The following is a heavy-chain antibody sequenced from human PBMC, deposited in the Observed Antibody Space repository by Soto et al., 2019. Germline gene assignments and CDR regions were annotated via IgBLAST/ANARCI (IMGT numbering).Heavy chain of an antibody. J-gene: IGHJ2*01. D-gene: IGHD3-22*01. Sequence: GASVKVSCKASGYTFTSYAMHWVRQAPGQRLEWMGWINAGNGNTKYSQKFQGRVTITRDTSASTAYMELSSLRSEDTAVYYCARDIKYDISGYYAPRWYFDLCGRGSLVPVSA. CDR3: ARDIKYDISGYYAPRWYFDL. V-gene: IGHV1-3*01. CDR1: GYTFTSYA. CDR2: INAGNGNT.